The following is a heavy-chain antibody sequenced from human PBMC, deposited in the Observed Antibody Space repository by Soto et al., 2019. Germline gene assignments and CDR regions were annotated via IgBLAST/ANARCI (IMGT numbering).Heavy chain of an antibody. CDR2: ISYDGSNK. Sequence: GGSLRLSCAASGFTFSSYGMHWVRQAPGKGLGCVAVISYDGSNKYYADSVKCRFTISRDNSKNTLYLQMNSLSAEDTAVYYCAKDGLLGGKSHLWGQGTLVTVSS. J-gene: IGHJ5*02. D-gene: IGHD2-15*01. CDR1: GFTFSSYG. V-gene: IGHV3-30*18. CDR3: AKDGLLGGKSHL.